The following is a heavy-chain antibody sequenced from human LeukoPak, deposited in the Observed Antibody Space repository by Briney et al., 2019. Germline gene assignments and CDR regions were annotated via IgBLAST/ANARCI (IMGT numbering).Heavy chain of an antibody. CDR1: GFTFSSYA. V-gene: IGHV3-23*01. CDR3: ARQAIVVVPAAMSNWFDP. J-gene: IGHJ5*02. CDR2: ISGSGGST. D-gene: IGHD2-2*01. Sequence: GGSLRLSCAASGFTFSSYAMSWVRQAPGKGLEWVSAISGSGGSTYYADSVKGRFTISRDNSKNTLYLQMNSLRAEDTAVYYCARQAIVVVPAAMSNWFDPWGQGTLVTVSS.